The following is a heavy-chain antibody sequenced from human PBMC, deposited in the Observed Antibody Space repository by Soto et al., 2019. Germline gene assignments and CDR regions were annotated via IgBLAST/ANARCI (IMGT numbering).Heavy chain of an antibody. J-gene: IGHJ4*02. V-gene: IGHV3-33*01. D-gene: IGHD6-13*01. CDR3: ARDDSSSWYSGSGFDY. CDR2: IWNDGSNK. CDR1: GFTFSSYG. Sequence: QVQLVESGGGVVQPGRSLRLSCAASGFTFSSYGMHWVRQAPGKGLEWVAVIWNDGSNKYYADSVKGRFTISRDNSKNTLYLQMNSLRAEDTAVYYCARDDSSSWYSGSGFDYWGQGPLVTVSS.